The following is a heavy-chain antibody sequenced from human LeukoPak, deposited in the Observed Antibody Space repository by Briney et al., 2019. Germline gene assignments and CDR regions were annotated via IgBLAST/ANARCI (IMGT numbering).Heavy chain of an antibody. V-gene: IGHV4-34*01. CDR2: NNHSGST. CDR1: SGSFGCYS. CDR3: ARNHTGYFDP. Sequence: SETLSLTCAVYSGSFGCYSWSWIRQRPGKGLEWIGENNHSGSTTDNPSLNSRVTISVDTSSNQFSLRLSSVTAADMAVYYCARNHTGYFDPWGQGTLVTVSS. J-gene: IGHJ5*02. D-gene: IGHD5-18*01.